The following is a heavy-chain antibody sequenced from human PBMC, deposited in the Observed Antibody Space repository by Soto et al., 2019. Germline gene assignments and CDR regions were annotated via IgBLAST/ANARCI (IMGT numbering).Heavy chain of an antibody. CDR3: ARMLRYFDWLPNNWFDP. CDR2: IYYSGST. J-gene: IGHJ5*02. V-gene: IGHV4-59*01. Sequence: PSETLSLTCTVSGGSISSYYWSWIRQPPGKGLEWIGYIYYSGSTNYNPSLKSRVTISVDTSKNQFSLKLSSVTAADTAVYYCARMLRYFDWLPNNWFDPWGQGTLVTVSS. CDR1: GGSISSYY. D-gene: IGHD3-9*01.